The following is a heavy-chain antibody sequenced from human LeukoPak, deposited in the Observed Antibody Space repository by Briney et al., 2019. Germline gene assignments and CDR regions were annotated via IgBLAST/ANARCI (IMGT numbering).Heavy chain of an antibody. CDR1: GYTFTGYY. CDR3: ARDAYSSGWSLYYYYYGMDV. J-gene: IGHJ6*02. V-gene: IGHV1-2*02. D-gene: IGHD6-19*01. Sequence: ASVKVSCKASGYTFTGYYMHWVRQAPGQGLGWMGWINPNSGGTNYAQKFQGRVTMTRDTSISTAYMELSRLRSDDTAVYYCARDAYSSGWSLYYYYYGMDVWGQGTAVTVSS. CDR2: INPNSGGT.